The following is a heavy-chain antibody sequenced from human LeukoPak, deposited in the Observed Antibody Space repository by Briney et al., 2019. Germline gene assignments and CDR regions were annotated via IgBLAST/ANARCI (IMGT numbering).Heavy chain of an antibody. V-gene: IGHV3-21*01. CDR2: ISSSSSYI. D-gene: IGHD5-18*01. CDR1: GFTFSSYS. J-gene: IGHJ4*02. CDR3: ARSYPNEYYFDY. Sequence: GGSLRLSCAASGFTFSSYSMNWVRQAPGKGLEWVSSISSSSSYIYYADSVKGRFTISRGNAKNSLYLQMNSLRAEDTAVYYCARSYPNEYYFDYWGQGTLVTVSS.